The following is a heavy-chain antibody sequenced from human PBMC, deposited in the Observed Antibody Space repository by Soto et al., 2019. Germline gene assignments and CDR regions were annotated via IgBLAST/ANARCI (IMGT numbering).Heavy chain of an antibody. CDR3: ARHPTRRDLYFDY. CDR1: GYSFTTYW. CDR2: IYPGDSDT. V-gene: IGHV5-51*01. J-gene: IGHJ4*02. Sequence: ESLTISLKGSGYSFTTYWIGLVRQMPGKGLEWMGIIYPGDSDTIYSPSFQGQVTISADKSVNTAYLQWSSLKASDTAMYYCARHPTRRDLYFDYWGQGTLVTVSS.